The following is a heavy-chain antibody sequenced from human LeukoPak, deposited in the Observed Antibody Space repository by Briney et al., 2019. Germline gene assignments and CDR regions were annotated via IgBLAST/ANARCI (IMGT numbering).Heavy chain of an antibody. CDR1: GYTFTSYY. V-gene: IGHV1-46*01. J-gene: IGHJ4*02. D-gene: IGHD2-2*01. CDR2: INPSGGST. Sequence: ASGKVSCKASGYTFTSYYMHWVRQAPGQGLEWMGIINPSGGSTSYAQKFQGRVTMTRDTSTSTVYMELSSLRSEDTAVYYCARGLYCSSTSCYVGFDYWGQGTLVTVSS. CDR3: ARGLYCSSTSCYVGFDY.